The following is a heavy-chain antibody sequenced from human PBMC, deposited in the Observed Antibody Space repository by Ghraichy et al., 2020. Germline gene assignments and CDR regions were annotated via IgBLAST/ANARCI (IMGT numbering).Heavy chain of an antibody. CDR2: IYYSGST. CDR1: GGSISSGGYY. D-gene: IGHD2-21*02. Sequence: SETLSLTCTVSGGSISSGGYYWSWIRQHPGKGLEWIGYIYYSGSTYYNPSLKSRVTISVDTSKNQFSLKLSSVTAADTAVYYCARVAYCGGDCYKIDYWGQGTLVTVS. CDR3: ARVAYCGGDCYKIDY. J-gene: IGHJ4*02. V-gene: IGHV4-31*03.